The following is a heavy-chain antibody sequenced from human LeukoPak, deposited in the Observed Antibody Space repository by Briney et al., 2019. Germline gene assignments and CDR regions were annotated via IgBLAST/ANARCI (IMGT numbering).Heavy chain of an antibody. V-gene: IGHV3-23*01. CDR2: ISGSGGST. J-gene: IGHJ6*03. D-gene: IGHD3/OR15-3a*01. Sequence: GGSLRLSCAASGFTVSTNYMGWVRQAPGKGLEWVSAISGSGGSTYYADSVKGRFTISRDNSKNTMYLQMNSLRAEDTAVYYCAKGFIGGTGYGYYYMDVWGKGTTATVSS. CDR1: GFTVSTNY. CDR3: AKGFIGGTGYGYYYMDV.